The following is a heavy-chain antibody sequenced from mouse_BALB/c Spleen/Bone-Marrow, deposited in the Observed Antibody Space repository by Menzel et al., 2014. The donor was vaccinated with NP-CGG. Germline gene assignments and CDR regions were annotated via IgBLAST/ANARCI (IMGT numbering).Heavy chain of an antibody. D-gene: IGHD1-1*01. CDR2: IYPGDDDT. Sequence: QVQLKESGAELVRPGSSVKISCKASGYAFSRSWMNWVKQRPGQGLEWIGQIYPGDDDTNYSGKFKGRATLTADKSSGTAYMQLSSPTSEDSAVYFCAGSTPLAYWGQGTLVTVPA. CDR1: GYAFSRSW. V-gene: IGHV1-80*01. CDR3: AGSTPLAY. J-gene: IGHJ3*01.